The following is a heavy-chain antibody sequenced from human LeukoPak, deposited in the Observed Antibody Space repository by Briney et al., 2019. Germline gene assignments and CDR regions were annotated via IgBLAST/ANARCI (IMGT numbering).Heavy chain of an antibody. CDR2: INPSGDST. CDR1: GYTLTSYY. Sequence: AAVKVSCKASGYTLTSYYMHWVRQAPGQGLGWMGIINPSGDSTIYAQKFQGRVTLTRATSTSTVYIELSSLRSEDTAVYYCARNYGSGRSLAYWGQGTLVTVSS. J-gene: IGHJ4*02. CDR3: ARNYGSGRSLAY. V-gene: IGHV1-46*01. D-gene: IGHD3-10*01.